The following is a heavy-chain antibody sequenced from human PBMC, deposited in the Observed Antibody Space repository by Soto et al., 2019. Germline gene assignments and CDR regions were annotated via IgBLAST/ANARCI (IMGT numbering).Heavy chain of an antibody. V-gene: IGHV1-45*02. CDR1: GYTFTYRY. Sequence: GASVKVFCKASGYTFTYRYLHWVRQAPGQALEWMGWITPFNGNTNYAQKFQDRVTITRDRSMSTAYMELSSLRSEDTAMYYCASLTTSRRQDIWGQGTMVTVSS. J-gene: IGHJ3*02. CDR3: ASLTTSRRQDI. D-gene: IGHD1-26*01. CDR2: ITPFNGNT.